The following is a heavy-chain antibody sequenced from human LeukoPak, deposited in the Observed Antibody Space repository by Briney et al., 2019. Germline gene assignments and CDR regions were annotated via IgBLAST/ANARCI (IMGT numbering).Heavy chain of an antibody. CDR3: ARDLSRIAAAGNFDY. Sequence: ASVKVSCKASGYTFTGYYMHWVRQAPGQGLEWMGWINPNSGGTNYAQKFQGRVTMTRDTSISTAYMELSRLRSDDTAVYYCARDLSRIAAAGNFDYWGQGTLVTVSS. CDR2: INPNSGGT. V-gene: IGHV1-2*02. D-gene: IGHD6-13*01. CDR1: GYTFTGYY. J-gene: IGHJ4*02.